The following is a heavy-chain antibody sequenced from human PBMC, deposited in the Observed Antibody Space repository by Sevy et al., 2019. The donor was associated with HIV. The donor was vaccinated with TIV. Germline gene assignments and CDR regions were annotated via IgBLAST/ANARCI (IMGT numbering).Heavy chain of an antibody. J-gene: IGHJ3*02. CDR1: GFTFSGSA. CDR3: TRTMVTNDAFDI. D-gene: IGHD4-17*01. CDR2: IRSKANSYAT. V-gene: IGHV3-73*01. Sequence: GGSLRLSCAASGFTFSGSAMHWVRQASGKGLEWVGRIRSKANSYATAYAASVKGRFTISRDDSKNTAYLQMNSLKTEDTAVYYCTRTMVTNDAFDIWGQGTMVTVSS.